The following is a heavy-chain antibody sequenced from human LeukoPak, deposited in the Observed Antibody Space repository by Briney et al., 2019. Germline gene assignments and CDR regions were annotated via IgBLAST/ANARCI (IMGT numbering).Heavy chain of an antibody. V-gene: IGHV3-48*01. D-gene: IGHD3-3*01. J-gene: IGHJ4*02. CDR2: ISSSSSTI. CDR1: GFTFSSYE. Sequence: GGSLRLSCAASGFTFSSYEMNWVRQAPGKGLEWVSYISSSSSTIYYADSVKGRFTISRDNAKNSLYLQMNSLRAEDTAVYYCATDFWSGYWGQGTLVTVSS. CDR3: ATDFWSGY.